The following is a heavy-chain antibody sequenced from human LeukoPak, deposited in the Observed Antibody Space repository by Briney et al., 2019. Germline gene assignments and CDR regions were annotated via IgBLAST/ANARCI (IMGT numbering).Heavy chain of an antibody. CDR2: ISYSGST. CDR3: VTAPDYFDY. Sequence: SETLSLTCTVSGGSISSYYWSWIRQPPGKGLEWIGSISYSGSTNYNPSLKSRLTISVDASKNQFSLKLSSVTAADTAVYYCVTAPDYFDYWGQGTLVTVSS. D-gene: IGHD1-14*01. V-gene: IGHV4-59*01. J-gene: IGHJ4*02. CDR1: GGSISSYY.